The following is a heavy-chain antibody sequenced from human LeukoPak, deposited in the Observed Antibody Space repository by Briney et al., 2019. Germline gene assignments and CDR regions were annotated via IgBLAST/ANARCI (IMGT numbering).Heavy chain of an antibody. Sequence: GESLKISCKGSAYMFANYWIGWVRQMPGKGLEWMGIIYPGDSNTRYSPSFQGQVTISADKSISTAYLQWSSLKASDTAMYYCARQNNWNYGYWGQGTLVTVSS. V-gene: IGHV5-51*01. D-gene: IGHD1-7*01. CDR2: IYPGDSNT. CDR3: ARQNNWNYGY. CDR1: AYMFANYW. J-gene: IGHJ4*02.